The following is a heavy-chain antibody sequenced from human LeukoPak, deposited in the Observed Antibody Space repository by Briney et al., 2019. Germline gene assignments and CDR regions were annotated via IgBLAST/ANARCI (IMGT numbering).Heavy chain of an antibody. V-gene: IGHV1-2*02. CDR2: INPNSGAT. CDR3: ARESSMRGADAFDI. J-gene: IGHJ3*02. D-gene: IGHD1-26*01. Sequence: ASVKVSCKASGDTFTGYYMHWVRQAPGQGLEWMGWINPNSGATNYAQKFQGRVTMTRDTSISTAYMELSRLRSDDTAVYYCARESSMRGADAFDIWAQGTMVTVSS. CDR1: GDTFTGYY.